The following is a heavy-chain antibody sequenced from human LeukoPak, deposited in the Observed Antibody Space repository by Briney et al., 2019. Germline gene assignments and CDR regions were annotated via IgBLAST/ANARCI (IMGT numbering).Heavy chain of an antibody. CDR2: IYYSGST. CDR1: GGSISNYY. D-gene: IGHD6-13*01. V-gene: IGHV4-59*01. J-gene: IGHJ4*02. Sequence: SETLSPTCTVSGGSISNYYWNWIRQAPGRGLEWIGYIYYSGSTNYNPSLKSRVAISLDTSRNQFSLNLTSVTAADTAVYYCARGAAAADDYWGQGTLVTVSS. CDR3: ARGAAAADDY.